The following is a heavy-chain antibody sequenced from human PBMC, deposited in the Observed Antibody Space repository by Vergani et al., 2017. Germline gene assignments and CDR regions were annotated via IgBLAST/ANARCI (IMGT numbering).Heavy chain of an antibody. Sequence: QLQLQESGPGLVKPSETLSLTCTVSGGSISSSSYYWGWIRQPPGKGLECIGSIYYSGSTYYTPSLKSRVTISIDTSKNQFSLKLSSVTAADTAVYYCARDESGTYSYWGQGTLVTVSS. CDR1: GGSISSSSYY. CDR2: IYYSGST. CDR3: ARDESGTYSY. D-gene: IGHD1-26*01. J-gene: IGHJ4*02. V-gene: IGHV4-39*07.